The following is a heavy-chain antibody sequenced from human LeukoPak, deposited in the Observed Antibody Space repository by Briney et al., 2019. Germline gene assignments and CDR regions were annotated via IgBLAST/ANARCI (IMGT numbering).Heavy chain of an antibody. CDR2: IYSGGST. D-gene: IGHD5-18*01. J-gene: IGHJ4*02. Sequence: GGSLRLFCTASEFTVSTNYMSWVRQAPGKGLEWVSVIYSGGSTYYADSVKGRFTISRDNSKNMLYLQMNSLRAEDTAVYYCASGPPTGYSYVYWGQGTLITVSS. CDR3: ASGPPTGYSYVY. V-gene: IGHV3-53*01. CDR1: EFTVSTNY.